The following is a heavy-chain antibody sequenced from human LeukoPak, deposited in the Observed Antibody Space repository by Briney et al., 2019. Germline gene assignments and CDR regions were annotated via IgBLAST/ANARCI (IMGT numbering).Heavy chain of an antibody. CDR3: AREIYGGNSVGVAFDI. CDR1: GFTFSSYA. CDR2: ISYGGSNK. D-gene: IGHD4-23*01. V-gene: IGHV3-30*04. J-gene: IGHJ3*02. Sequence: GGSLRLSCAASGFTFSSYAMHWVRQAPGKGLEWVAVISYGGSNKYYADSVKGRFTISRDNSKNTLYLQMNSLRAEDTAVYYCAREIYGGNSVGVAFDIWGQGTMVTVSS.